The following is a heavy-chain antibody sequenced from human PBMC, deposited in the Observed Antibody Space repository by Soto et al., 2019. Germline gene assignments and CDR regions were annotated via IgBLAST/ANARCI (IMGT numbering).Heavy chain of an antibody. Sequence: GGSLRLSCAASGFTFSSYGMHWVRQAPGKGLEWVAVIWYDGSNKYHADSVKGRFTISRDNSKNTLYLQMNSLRAEDTAVYYCAREVPTIDYYGMDVWGQGTTVTVSS. V-gene: IGHV3-33*01. J-gene: IGHJ6*02. CDR2: IWYDGSNK. CDR3: AREVPTIDYYGMDV. CDR1: GFTFSSYG. D-gene: IGHD1-1*01.